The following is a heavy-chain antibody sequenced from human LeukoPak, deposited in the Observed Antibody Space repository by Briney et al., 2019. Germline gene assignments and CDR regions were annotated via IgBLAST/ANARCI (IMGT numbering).Heavy chain of an antibody. V-gene: IGHV1-2*02. J-gene: IGHJ4*02. CDR3: ARDTAAWELRTIFDY. CDR1: GYTFTGYY. CDR2: INPNSGGT. Sequence: ASVKVSCKASGYTFTGYYMHWVRQAPGQGLEWMGWINPNSGGTNYAQKFQGRVTMTRDTSISTAYMELSRLRSDDTAVYYCARDTAAWELRTIFDYWGQGTLVTVSS. D-gene: IGHD1-26*01.